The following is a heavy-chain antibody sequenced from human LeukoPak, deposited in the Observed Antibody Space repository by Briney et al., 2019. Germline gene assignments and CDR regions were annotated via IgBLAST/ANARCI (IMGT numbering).Heavy chain of an antibody. CDR2: ITPIFGTA. CDR1: GGTFSRYA. Sequence: SVKVSCKASGGTFSRYAISWVRQAPGQGLEWMGGITPIFGTANYAQKFQGRVTITADESTRTAYMELRSLKSEDTAVYYCARDAAIYDSGAYYYLWWGQGTLDTVSS. D-gene: IGHD3-22*01. J-gene: IGHJ4*02. V-gene: IGHV1-69*01. CDR3: ARDAAIYDSGAYYYLW.